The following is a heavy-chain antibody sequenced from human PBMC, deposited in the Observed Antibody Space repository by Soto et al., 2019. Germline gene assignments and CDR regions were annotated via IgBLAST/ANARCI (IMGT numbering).Heavy chain of an antibody. CDR2: ISSSSSYI. CDR3: APDFPFPTDSGWYRPLPPHYYGMPV. V-gene: IGHV3-21*06. Sequence: EVQLVESGGGLVKPGGSLRLSCAASGFTFSSYSMNWVRQAPGKGLEWVSSISSSSSYIYYADSVKGRFTISRDNAKNSPYPQMTTLGAAVTGVAYSAPDFPFPTDSGWYRPLPPHYYGMPVWGHATT. J-gene: IGHJ6*02. CDR1: GFTFSSYS. D-gene: IGHD6-19*01.